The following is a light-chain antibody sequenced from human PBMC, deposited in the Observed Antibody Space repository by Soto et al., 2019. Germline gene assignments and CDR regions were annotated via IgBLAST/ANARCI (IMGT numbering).Light chain of an antibody. J-gene: IGKJ4*01. CDR1: QSVPTNY. Sequence: EIVLTQTPGTLSLSPGERATLSCRASQSVPTNYLAWYQQKPGQAPRLLIYGASSRATGIPDRFSGSGSGTDFSLTISRLEPEDLAVYYCQQYGSTPLTFGGGTKVEVK. CDR2: GAS. V-gene: IGKV3-20*01. CDR3: QQYGSTPLT.